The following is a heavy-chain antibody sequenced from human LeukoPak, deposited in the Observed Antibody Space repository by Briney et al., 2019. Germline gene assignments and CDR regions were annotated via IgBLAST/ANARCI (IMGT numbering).Heavy chain of an antibody. CDR3: ARVRITIFEVVIRTKGDYYMDV. CDR1: GYTFTSYG. J-gene: IGHJ6*03. Sequence: ASVKVSCKASGYTFTSYGIIWVRQAPGQGLEWMGWISAYNGNTNYAQKLQGRVTMTTDTSTSTAYMELRSLRSDDTAVYYCARVRITIFEVVIRTKGDYYMDVWGKGTTVTVSS. CDR2: ISAYNGNT. D-gene: IGHD3-3*01. V-gene: IGHV1-18*01.